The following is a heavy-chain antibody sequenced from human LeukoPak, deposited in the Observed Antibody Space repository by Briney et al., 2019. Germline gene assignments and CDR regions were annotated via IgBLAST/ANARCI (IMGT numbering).Heavy chain of an antibody. CDR3: AKLASWVLAPNFYYFDY. Sequence: GGSLRLSCAASGFTFSSYAMSWVRQAPGKGLEWVSAISGSGGSTYYADSVKGRFTISRDNSKNTLYLQMNSLRAEDTAVYYCAKLASWVLAPNFYYFDYWGQGTLVTVSS. V-gene: IGHV3-23*01. D-gene: IGHD3-3*02. J-gene: IGHJ4*02. CDR2: ISGSGGST. CDR1: GFTFSSYA.